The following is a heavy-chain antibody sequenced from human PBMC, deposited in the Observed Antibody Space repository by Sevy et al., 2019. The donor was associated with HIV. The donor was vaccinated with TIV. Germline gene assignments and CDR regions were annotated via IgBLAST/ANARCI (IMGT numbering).Heavy chain of an antibody. CDR1: GGSMNLYY. Sequence: SETLSLTCSVSGGSMNLYYWSWIRQPPGKGLEWIGFIYYSGSTNYNPSLKCRVTISVDTSENQFSLKLSSVTAADTAVYYCARVGFNWNDVDYWGQGTLVTVSS. V-gene: IGHV4-59*01. D-gene: IGHD1-20*01. CDR2: IYYSGST. J-gene: IGHJ4*02. CDR3: ARVGFNWNDVDY.